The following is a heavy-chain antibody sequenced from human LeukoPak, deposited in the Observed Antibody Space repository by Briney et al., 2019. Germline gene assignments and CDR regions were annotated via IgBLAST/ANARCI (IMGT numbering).Heavy chain of an antibody. CDR1: GYSFTSHY. D-gene: IGHD1-26*01. CDR2: INPSGSRT. CDR3: ARDNSVGDVAWWFDP. V-gene: IGHV1-46*01. J-gene: IGHJ5*02. Sequence: ASVNVSCKASGYSFTSHYMHWVRQAPGQGLEWLGLINPSGSRTLYAQKFQGRVTMTRDMSTTTDYMELSSLRSEDTAVYYCARDNSVGDVAWWFDPWGQGTLVTVSS.